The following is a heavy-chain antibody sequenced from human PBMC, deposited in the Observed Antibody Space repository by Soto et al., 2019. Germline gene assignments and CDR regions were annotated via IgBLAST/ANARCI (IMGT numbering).Heavy chain of an antibody. CDR1: GYTFTGYF. CDR3: ARGGGTIFAPLP. J-gene: IGHJ5*02. CDR2: INPNSGAT. V-gene: IGHV1-2*02. Sequence: ASVKVSCKASGYTFTGYFMHWVRQAPGQGLEWMGCINPNSGATKYAQKFQGRVTLTRDTSINTAYMEMSMLRSDDTAVYYCARGGGTIFAPLPWGQGTLVTVSS. D-gene: IGHD3-3*01.